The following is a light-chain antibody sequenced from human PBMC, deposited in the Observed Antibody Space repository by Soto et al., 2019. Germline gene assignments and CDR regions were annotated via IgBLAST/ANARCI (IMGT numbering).Light chain of an antibody. V-gene: IGLV2-14*01. CDR3: SSYTSLSTVV. J-gene: IGLJ3*02. CDR1: RSDIGGYNY. Sequence: QSALTQPASVSGSPGQSITISCTGTRSDIGGYNYVSWYQQHPGKAPKLMIYEVSNRPSGVSSRFSAAKSGNTASLTISGLQAEDEADYYCSSYTSLSTVVFGGGTKLTV. CDR2: EVS.